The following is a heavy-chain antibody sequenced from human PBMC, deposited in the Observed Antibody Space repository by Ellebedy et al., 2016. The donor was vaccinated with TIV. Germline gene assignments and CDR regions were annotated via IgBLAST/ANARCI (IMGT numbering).Heavy chain of an antibody. CDR1: GISFNFYW. J-gene: IGHJ3*01. CDR3: VRIPWSSDFTLDL. D-gene: IGHD3/OR15-3a*01. CDR2: INGDGSSL. Sequence: GESLKISCVTSGISFNFYWMHWVRQVPGKGLVWVARINGDGSSLDYADAVRGRFTISRDNANNTLYLQMSGLRAEDSGLYYCVRIPWSSDFTLDLWGQGTMVSVSS. V-gene: IGHV3-74*01.